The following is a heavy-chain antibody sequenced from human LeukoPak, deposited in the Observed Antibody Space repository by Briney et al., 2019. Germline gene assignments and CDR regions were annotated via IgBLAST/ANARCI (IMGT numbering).Heavy chain of an antibody. J-gene: IGHJ5*01. V-gene: IGHV3-30*18. CDR1: GFTFSSYG. CDR3: AKPTTVTHAGWFDS. D-gene: IGHD4-17*01. CDR2: ISYDGSNK. Sequence: PGRSLRLSCAASGFTFSSYGMHWVRQAPRKGLEWVAVISYDGSNKYYADSVKGRFTIPRDDSKNTLYLQMNSLRAEDTAVYYCAKPTTVTHAGWFDSWGQGTLVTVSS.